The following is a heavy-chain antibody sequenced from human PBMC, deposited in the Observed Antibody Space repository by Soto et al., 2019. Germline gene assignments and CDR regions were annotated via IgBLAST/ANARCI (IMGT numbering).Heavy chain of an antibody. CDR1: GFSLSTSGVG. CDR3: AHTDCSSTSCYAVRY. CDR2: IYWDDDK. V-gene: IGHV2-5*02. Sequence: QITLKESGPTLVKPTQTLTLTCTFSGFSLSTSGVGVGWIRQPPGKALEWLALIYWDDDKRYSPSLKSRLTSTKDTSKNQVVLTMTNMDPVDTATYYCAHTDCSSTSCYAVRYWGQGTLVTVSS. J-gene: IGHJ4*02. D-gene: IGHD2-2*01.